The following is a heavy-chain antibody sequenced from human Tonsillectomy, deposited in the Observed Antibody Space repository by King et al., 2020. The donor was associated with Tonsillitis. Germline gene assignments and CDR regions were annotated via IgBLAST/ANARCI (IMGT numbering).Heavy chain of an antibody. D-gene: IGHD1/OR15-1a*01. J-gene: IGHJ3*02. CDR2: IKSDGSST. CDR1: GFTFSSYW. V-gene: IGHV3-74*01. Sequence: VQLVESGGGLVQPGGSLRLSCAASGFTFSSYWMHWVRQAPGKGLVWVSRIKSDGSSTSYADSVKGRFTISRDNAKTTLYLQMNSRRAEDTAVYFCTRVRTVGFDAFDIWGQGTMVTVSS. CDR3: TRVRTVGFDAFDI.